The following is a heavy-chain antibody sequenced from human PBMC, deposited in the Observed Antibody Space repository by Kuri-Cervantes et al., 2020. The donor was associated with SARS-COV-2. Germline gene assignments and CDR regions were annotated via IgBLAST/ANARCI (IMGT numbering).Heavy chain of an antibody. CDR2: INYSGTT. CDR3: ARLWRHNDGWFATGYYMDV. V-gene: IGHV4-34*01. Sequence: SQTLSLTCGVYGGSFSNFLWDWVRQPPGKGLEWIGEINYSGTTNYNPSLKSRVTISVDPSKNLFSLNLTSVTAADTAMYYCARLWRHNDGWFATGYYMDVWGKGTTVTVSS. CDR1: GGSFSNFL. J-gene: IGHJ6*03. D-gene: IGHD6-19*01.